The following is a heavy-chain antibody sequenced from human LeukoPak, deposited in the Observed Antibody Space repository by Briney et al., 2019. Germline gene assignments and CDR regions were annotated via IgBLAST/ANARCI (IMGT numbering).Heavy chain of an antibody. CDR3: ARGPSGYHNT. CDR2: ITGSGGST. Sequence: GGSLRVSCAASGFTFSSYAMSWVRQAPGKGLEWVSAITGSGGSTYYADSVKGRFTISRDNSKNTLYLQMNRLRAEDTAVYYCARGPSGYHNTGGQGTLVTVSS. CDR1: GFTFSSYA. V-gene: IGHV3-23*01. J-gene: IGHJ4*02. D-gene: IGHD5-12*01.